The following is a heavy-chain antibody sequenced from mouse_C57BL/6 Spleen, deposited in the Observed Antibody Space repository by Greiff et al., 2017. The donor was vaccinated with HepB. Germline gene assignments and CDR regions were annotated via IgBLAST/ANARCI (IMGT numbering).Heavy chain of an antibody. CDR1: GYTFTSYW. D-gene: IGHD4-1*01. V-gene: IGHV1-59*01. J-gene: IGHJ2*01. CDR3: AAGTDY. Sequence: QVQLQQPGAELVRPGTSVKLSCKASGYTFTSYWMHWVKQRPGQGLEWIGVIDPSDSYTNYNQKFKGKATLTVDTSSSTAYMQLSSLTSEDSAVYYCAAGTDYWGQGTTLTVSS. CDR2: IDPSDSYT.